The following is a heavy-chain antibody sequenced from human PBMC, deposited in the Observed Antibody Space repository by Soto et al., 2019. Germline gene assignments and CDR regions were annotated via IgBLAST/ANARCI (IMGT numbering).Heavy chain of an antibody. CDR3: ARVVVDWQYFDY. V-gene: IGHV3-30-3*01. CDR1: GFIFNNYA. CDR2: ISVDGTKE. Sequence: QVQLVESGGGVVQPGTSLRLSCVTSGFIFNNYALYWVRQAPSKGLEWVASISVDGTKENYAASVKGRCSIPRDKSKKALYLELNSLRGEDTAVYYCARVVVDWQYFDYWGQGTLVTVSS. J-gene: IGHJ4*02. D-gene: IGHD2-21*01.